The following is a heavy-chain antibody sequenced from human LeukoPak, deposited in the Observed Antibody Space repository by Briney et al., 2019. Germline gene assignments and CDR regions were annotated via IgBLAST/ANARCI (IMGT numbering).Heavy chain of an antibody. Sequence: GASVKVSCKASGYTFTSSGIIWVRQAPGQGLEWMGWISAYNGNTKYAQKLQGRVTITADESTSTAYMELSSLRSEDTAVYYCARGEYNWNDGAYYFDYWGQGTLVTVSS. CDR2: ISAYNGNT. D-gene: IGHD1-20*01. CDR3: ARGEYNWNDGAYYFDY. J-gene: IGHJ4*02. CDR1: GYTFTSSG. V-gene: IGHV1-18*01.